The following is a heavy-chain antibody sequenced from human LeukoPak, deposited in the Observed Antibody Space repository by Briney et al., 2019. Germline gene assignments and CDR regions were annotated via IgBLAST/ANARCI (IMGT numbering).Heavy chain of an antibody. D-gene: IGHD1-26*01. Sequence: AASVKVSCKASGGTFSSYAISWVRQAPGQGLEWMGGIIPIFGTANYAQKFQGRVTIAADESTSTAYMELSSLRSEDTAVYYCARRDSGSYVDYWGQGTLVTVSS. CDR3: ARRDSGSYVDY. J-gene: IGHJ4*02. CDR2: IIPIFGTA. CDR1: GGTFSSYA. V-gene: IGHV1-69*13.